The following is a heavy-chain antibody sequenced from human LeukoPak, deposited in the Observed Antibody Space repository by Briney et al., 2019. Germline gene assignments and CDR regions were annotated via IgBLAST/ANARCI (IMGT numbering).Heavy chain of an antibody. D-gene: IGHD6-19*01. V-gene: IGHV3-48*03. Sequence: GGSLRLSCAASGFTFSSYAMNWVRQAPGKGLEWDSYITNNGTTIYYADSVKGRFTISRDNAENSLYLQMNSLRAEDTAIYYCARDQWLAYYYHGMDVWGQGTTVTASS. CDR2: ITNNGTTI. CDR1: GFTFSSYA. J-gene: IGHJ6*02. CDR3: ARDQWLAYYYHGMDV.